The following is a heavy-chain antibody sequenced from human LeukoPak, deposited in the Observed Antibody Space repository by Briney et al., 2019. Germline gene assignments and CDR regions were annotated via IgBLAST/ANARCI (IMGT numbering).Heavy chain of an antibody. CDR2: ISGSGDST. Sequence: PGGTLTLSCAASGFTFSSYGMSWVRQAPGKGLEWVSGISGSGDSTYYVDSVKGRFTISRDNSKNTLYMQMNSLRAEDTAVYYCARDFAVWGQGTLVTVSS. J-gene: IGHJ4*02. D-gene: IGHD3-3*01. V-gene: IGHV3-23*01. CDR1: GFTFSSYG. CDR3: ARDFAV.